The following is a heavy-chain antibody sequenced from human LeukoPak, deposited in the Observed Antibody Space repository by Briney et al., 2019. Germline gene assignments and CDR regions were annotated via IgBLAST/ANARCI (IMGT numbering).Heavy chain of an antibody. CDR1: GYTFTSYY. Sequence: ASVKVSCKASGYTFTSYYMHWVRQAPGQGLEWMGIINPSGGSTSYAQKFQGRVTMTRDTSTSTVYMELSSLRPEDTAVYYCAREGYDILTGYSGFDYWGQGTLVTVSS. D-gene: IGHD3-9*01. J-gene: IGHJ4*02. V-gene: IGHV1-46*01. CDR2: INPSGGST. CDR3: AREGYDILTGYSGFDY.